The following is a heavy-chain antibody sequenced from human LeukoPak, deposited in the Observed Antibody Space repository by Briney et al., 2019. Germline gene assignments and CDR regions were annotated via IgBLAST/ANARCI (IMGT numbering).Heavy chain of an antibody. CDR1: GGSISSYS. Sequence: SETLSLTCTVSGGSISSYSWSWIRQPPGKGLEWIGNIYNSGSTNYNPPLKSRVTISEDTPKTQFSLKLSSVTAADTAVYYCARGDGYNYRRYFDYWGQGTLGTVSS. CDR2: IYNSGST. V-gene: IGHV4-59*01. J-gene: IGHJ4*02. CDR3: ARGDGYNYRRYFDY. D-gene: IGHD5-24*01.